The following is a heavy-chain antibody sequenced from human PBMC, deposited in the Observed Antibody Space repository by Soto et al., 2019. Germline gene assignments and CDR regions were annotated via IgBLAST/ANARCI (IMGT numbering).Heavy chain of an antibody. V-gene: IGHV4-59*08. J-gene: IGHJ4*02. CDR1: GGSISSYY. CDR3: ARLNWIGELVYFDY. D-gene: IGHD3-10*01. Sequence: QVQLQESGPGLVKPSETLSLTCTVSGGSISSYYWSWIRQSPGKGLEWIGYIHYSGTTKYNPSLKSRVTTSADTSKNPFSLKVRCVTAADTAVYYCARLNWIGELVYFDYGGQGPLVTVSS. CDR2: IHYSGTT.